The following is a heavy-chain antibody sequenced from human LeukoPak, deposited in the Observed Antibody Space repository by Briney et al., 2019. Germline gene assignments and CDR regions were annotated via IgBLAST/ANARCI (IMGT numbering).Heavy chain of an antibody. CDR2: IIPIFGTA. J-gene: IGHJ5*02. CDR3: ARDLRNNYGGDGWFDP. Sequence: GASVTVSCKASVGTFSSYAISWVRQAPGQGLEWMGGIIPIFGTANYAQKFQGRVTITADESTSTAYMELSSLRSEDTDVYYCARDLRNNYGGDGWFDPWGQGTLVTVSS. V-gene: IGHV1-69*01. CDR1: VGTFSSYA. D-gene: IGHD4-23*01.